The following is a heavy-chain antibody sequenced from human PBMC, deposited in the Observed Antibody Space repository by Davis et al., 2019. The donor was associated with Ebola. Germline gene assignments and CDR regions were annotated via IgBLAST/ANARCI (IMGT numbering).Heavy chain of an antibody. Sequence: ASVKVSCKAPGHTFSNYAMHWVRQAPGQRLEWMGWIQGGTGNRKYSQKFQGRVTITMDTSASTAYMELSSLRSEDTAVYYCARATFAYNSGWYADYWGQGTLVTVSS. V-gene: IGHV1-3*01. CDR2: IQGGTGNR. J-gene: IGHJ4*02. CDR1: GHTFSNYA. D-gene: IGHD6-19*01. CDR3: ARATFAYNSGWYADY.